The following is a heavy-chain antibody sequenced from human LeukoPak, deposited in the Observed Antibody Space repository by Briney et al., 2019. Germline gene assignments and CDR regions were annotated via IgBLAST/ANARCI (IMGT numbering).Heavy chain of an antibody. CDR2: ISSSGSTI. D-gene: IGHD5-18*01. CDR3: ARDGDSYGTSSYYYMDV. CDR1: GFTFSSYE. Sequence: GGSLRLSCAASGFTFSSYEMNWVRQAPGKGLEWVSYISSSGSTIYYADSVKGRFTISRDNAKNTLYLQMNSLRAEDTAVYYCARDGDSYGTSSYYYMDVWGKGTTVTVSS. J-gene: IGHJ6*03. V-gene: IGHV3-48*03.